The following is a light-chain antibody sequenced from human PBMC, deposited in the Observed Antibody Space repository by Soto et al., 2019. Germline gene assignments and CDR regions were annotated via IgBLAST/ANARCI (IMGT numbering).Light chain of an antibody. Sequence: DIQMTQSPSSLSASVGDRVTITCRASQSISNYLAWYQQQPGKVPKLLIYAASTLQPGVKSRFSSSGSATNITLTISSLHAEDVATYYCQKYNSAPVWTFGQGTNVESK. J-gene: IGKJ1*01. CDR3: QKYNSAPVWT. V-gene: IGKV1-27*01. CDR2: AAS. CDR1: QSISNY.